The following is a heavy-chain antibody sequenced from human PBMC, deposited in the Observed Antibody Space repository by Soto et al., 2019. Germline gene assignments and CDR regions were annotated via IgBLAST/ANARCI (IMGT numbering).Heavy chain of an antibody. CDR2: INHSGST. V-gene: IGHV4-34*01. Sequence: SETLSLTCAVYGGSFSCYYWSWIRQPPGKGLEWIGEINHSGSTNYNPSLKSRVTISVDTSKNQFSLKLSSATAADTAVYYCARGRDYDFWSGYYKNFDYWGQGTLVTVSS. J-gene: IGHJ4*02. CDR3: ARGRDYDFWSGYYKNFDY. D-gene: IGHD3-3*01. CDR1: GGSFSCYY.